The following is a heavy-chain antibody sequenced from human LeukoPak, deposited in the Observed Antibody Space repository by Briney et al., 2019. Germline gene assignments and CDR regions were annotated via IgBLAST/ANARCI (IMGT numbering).Heavy chain of an antibody. Sequence: SQTLSLTCTVSGGSISSGSYYWSWIRQPAGKGLEWIGRIYTSGSINYNPSLKSRVTISVDTSKNQFSLKLSSVTAADTAVYYCASNPSRGYYDSSGYIDYWGQGTLVTVSS. CDR3: ASNPSRGYYDSSGYIDY. CDR1: GGSISSGSYY. D-gene: IGHD3-22*01. J-gene: IGHJ4*02. CDR2: IYTSGSI. V-gene: IGHV4-61*02.